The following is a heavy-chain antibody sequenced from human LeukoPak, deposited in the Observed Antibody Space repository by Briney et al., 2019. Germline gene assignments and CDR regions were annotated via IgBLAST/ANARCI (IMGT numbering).Heavy chain of an antibody. D-gene: IGHD6-13*01. CDR3: ARDQHGYSSSWYETDY. V-gene: IGHV3-21*01. CDR2: ISSSGYI. J-gene: IGHJ4*02. CDR1: GFTFSSYS. Sequence: GRSLRLSCAASGFTFSSYSMNWVRQAPGKGLEWVSSISSSGYIYYADSVKGRFTISRDNAKNSLYLQMNSLRAEDTAVYYCARDQHGYSSSWYETDYWGQGTLVTVSS.